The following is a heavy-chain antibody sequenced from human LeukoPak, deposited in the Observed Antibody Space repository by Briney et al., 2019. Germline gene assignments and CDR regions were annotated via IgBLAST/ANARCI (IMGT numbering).Heavy chain of an antibody. J-gene: IGHJ3*02. CDR3: ASAMVRGDYDAFDI. CDR1: GFTFSSYA. Sequence: GGSLRLSCAASGFTFSSYAMHWVRQAPGKGLEWVSVISYDGSNKYYADSVKGRFTISRDNSKNTLYLQMNSLRAEDTAVYYCASAMVRGDYDAFDIWGQGTMVTVSS. V-gene: IGHV3-30-3*01. CDR2: ISYDGSNK. D-gene: IGHD3-10*01.